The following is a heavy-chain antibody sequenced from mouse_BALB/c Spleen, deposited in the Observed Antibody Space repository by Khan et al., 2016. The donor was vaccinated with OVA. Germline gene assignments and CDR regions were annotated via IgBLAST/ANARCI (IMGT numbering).Heavy chain of an antibody. D-gene: IGHD1-2*01. CDR3: VRSGYGSFGF. J-gene: IGHJ3*01. V-gene: IGHV1S29*02. Sequence: IQLVQSGPELVKPGASVRISCKASGYTFTDYNLDWVKQSHEKSLEWIGYIFPNNGGTGYNQRFKTKATLTVDNPSSTAYMELRSLTSEDSAAYYCVRSGYGSFGFWGQGTLVTVSA. CDR1: GYTFTDYN. CDR2: IFPNNGGT.